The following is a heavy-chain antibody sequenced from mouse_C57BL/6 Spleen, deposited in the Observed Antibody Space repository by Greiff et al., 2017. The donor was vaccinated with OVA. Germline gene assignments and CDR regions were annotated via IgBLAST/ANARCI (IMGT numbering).Heavy chain of an antibody. J-gene: IGHJ1*03. CDR2: INPSTGGT. Sequence: EVQLQQSGPELVKPGASVKISCKASGYSFTGYYMNWVKQSPEKSLEWIGEINPSTGGTTYNQKFKAKATLTVDKSSSTAYMQLKSLTSEDSAVYYGAPYSNYGWWYFDVWGTGTTVTVSS. V-gene: IGHV1-42*01. D-gene: IGHD2-5*01. CDR1: GYSFTGYY. CDR3: APYSNYGWWYFDV.